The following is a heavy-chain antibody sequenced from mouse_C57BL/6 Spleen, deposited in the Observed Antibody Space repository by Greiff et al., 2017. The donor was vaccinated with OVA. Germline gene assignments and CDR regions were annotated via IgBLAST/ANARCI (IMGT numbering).Heavy chain of an antibody. CDR1: GYTFTSYW. V-gene: IGHV1-59*01. J-gene: IGHJ2*01. CDR3: AREVGRFDD. D-gene: IGHD4-1*01. CDR2: IDPSDSYT. Sequence: QVQLQQPGAELVRPGTSVKLSCKASGYTFTSYWMHWVKQRPGQGLEWIGVIDPSDSYTNYNQKFKGKATLTVDTSSSTAYMQLSSLTSEDSAVYYCAREVGRFDDWGQGTTLTVSS.